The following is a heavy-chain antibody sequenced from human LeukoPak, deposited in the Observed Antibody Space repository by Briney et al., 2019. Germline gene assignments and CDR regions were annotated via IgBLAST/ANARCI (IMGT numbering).Heavy chain of an antibody. CDR2: IIPIFGTA. Sequence: SVKVSCKASGGTFSSYAISWVRQAPGQGLEWMGGIIPIFGTANYAQKFQGRVTITADESTSTAYMELSSLRSEDTAVYYCATYGSGSYSNTSLDYWGQGTLVTVSS. J-gene: IGHJ4*02. CDR1: GGTFSSYA. D-gene: IGHD3-10*01. V-gene: IGHV1-69*13. CDR3: ATYGSGSYSNTSLDY.